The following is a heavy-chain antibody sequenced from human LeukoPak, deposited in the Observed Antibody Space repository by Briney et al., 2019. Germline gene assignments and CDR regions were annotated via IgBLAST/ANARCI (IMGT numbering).Heavy chain of an antibody. J-gene: IGHJ6*03. V-gene: IGHV4-59*01. CDR1: GGSIRSYY. D-gene: IGHD6-13*01. Sequence: SETLSLTCTVSGGSIRSYYWSWIRQPPGKGLEWIGYIYNSGSTNYNPSLKSRVTISVDTSKNQFSLKLTSVTAADTAVYFCARGRVSSSTWYSTYYYYFYMDVWGKGTTVTVSS. CDR2: IYNSGST. CDR3: ARGRVSSSTWYSTYYYYFYMDV.